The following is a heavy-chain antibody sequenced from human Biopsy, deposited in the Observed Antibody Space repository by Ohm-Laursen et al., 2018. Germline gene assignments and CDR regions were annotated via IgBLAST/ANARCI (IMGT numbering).Heavy chain of an antibody. V-gene: IGHV4-59*08. CDR1: GYSMSTYY. CDR2: IYYSGST. Sequence: GTLSLTCSVSGYSMSTYYWSWIRQPPGKGLEWIGYIYYSGSTSYNPSLKSRVTISVDMSKNQFSLKLTSVAAADTAVYYCARHRGGMPSSGNWFDHWGQGTQVIVSS. D-gene: IGHD2-2*01. J-gene: IGHJ5*02. CDR3: ARHRGGMPSSGNWFDH.